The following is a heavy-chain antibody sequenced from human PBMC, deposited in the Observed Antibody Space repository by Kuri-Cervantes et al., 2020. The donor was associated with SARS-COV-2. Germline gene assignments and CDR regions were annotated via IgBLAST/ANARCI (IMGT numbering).Heavy chain of an antibody. CDR2: IYISGST. J-gene: IGHJ5*02. CDR1: GGSISSGSYY. V-gene: IGHV4-61*02. Sequence: SETLSLTCTVSGGSISSGSYYWSWIRQPAGKGLEWIGRIYISGSTNYNPSLKSRVTISVDTSKNQFSLKLSSVTAADTAVYYCARDIHSSGWPGWFDPWGQGTLVTVSS. D-gene: IGHD6-19*01. CDR3: ARDIHSSGWPGWFDP.